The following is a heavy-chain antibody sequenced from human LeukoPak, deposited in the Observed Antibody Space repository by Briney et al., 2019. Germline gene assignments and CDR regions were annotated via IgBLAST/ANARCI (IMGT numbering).Heavy chain of an antibody. J-gene: IGHJ5*02. CDR3: ARENYGWFGP. Sequence: PGGSLRLSCAASGFTFSRYEMNWVRQAPGKGLEWVAVIGYDGSNKYYADSVKGRFTISRDNSKNTLYLQMNSLRAEDTAVYYCARENYGWFGPWGQGTLVTVSS. V-gene: IGHV3-33*08. CDR2: IGYDGSNK. CDR1: GFTFSRYE. D-gene: IGHD1-7*01.